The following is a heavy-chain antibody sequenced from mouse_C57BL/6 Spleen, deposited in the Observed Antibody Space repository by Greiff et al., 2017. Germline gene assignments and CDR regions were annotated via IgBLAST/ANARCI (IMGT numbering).Heavy chain of an antibody. V-gene: IGHV1-64*01. Sequence: QVQLQQPGAELVKPGASVKLSCKASGYTFTSYWMHWVKQRPGQGLEWIGMIHPNSGSTNYNEKFKSKATLTVDKSSSTAYMQLSSLTSEASAVYYCARYYYGSSYWYFDVWGTGTTVTVSS. J-gene: IGHJ1*03. CDR3: ARYYYGSSYWYFDV. CDR1: GYTFTSYW. D-gene: IGHD1-1*01. CDR2: IHPNSGST.